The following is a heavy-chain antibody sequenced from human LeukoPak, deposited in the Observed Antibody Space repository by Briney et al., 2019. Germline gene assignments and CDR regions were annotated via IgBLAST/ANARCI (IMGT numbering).Heavy chain of an antibody. D-gene: IGHD2-15*01. J-gene: IGHJ6*03. V-gene: IGHV1-69*04. CDR3: ARGSTESGGSALYYYYYMDV. CDR2: IIPILGIA. CDR1: GYTFTGYY. Sequence: SVKVSCKASGYTFTGYYMHWVRQAPGQGLEWMGRIIPILGIANYAQKFQGRVTITADKSTSTAYMELSSLRSEDTAVYYCARGSTESGGSALYYYYYMDVWGKGTTVTVSS.